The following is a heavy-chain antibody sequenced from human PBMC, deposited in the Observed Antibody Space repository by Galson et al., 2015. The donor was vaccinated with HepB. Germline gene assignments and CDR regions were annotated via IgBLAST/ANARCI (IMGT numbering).Heavy chain of an antibody. CDR1: GYTFTSYY. D-gene: IGHD6-13*01. CDR2: INPSGGST. J-gene: IGHJ5*02. CDR3: ARVLAAAGIFDP. Sequence: SVKVSCKASGYTFTSYYMHWVRQAPGQGLEWMGIINPSGGSTSYAQKFQGRVTMTRDTSTSTVYMELSSLGSEDTAVYYCARVLAAAGIFDPWGQGTLVTVSS. V-gene: IGHV1-46*03.